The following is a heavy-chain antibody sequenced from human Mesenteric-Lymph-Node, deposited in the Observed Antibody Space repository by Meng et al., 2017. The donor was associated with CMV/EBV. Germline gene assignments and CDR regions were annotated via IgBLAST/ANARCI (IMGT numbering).Heavy chain of an antibody. Sequence: KASGYTFTSYAMHWVSQAPGQRLEWMGWINAGNGNTKYSQKFQDRVTITWDTSARTAYMDLSSLRSEDTAVYFCVRGSSTWYEVPIDYWGQGTLVTVSS. V-gene: IGHV1-3*01. CDR1: GYTFTSYA. CDR3: VRGSSTWYEVPIDY. J-gene: IGHJ4*02. CDR2: INAGNGNT. D-gene: IGHD6-13*01.